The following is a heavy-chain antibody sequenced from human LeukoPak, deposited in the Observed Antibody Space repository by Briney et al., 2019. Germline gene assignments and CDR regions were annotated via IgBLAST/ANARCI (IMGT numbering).Heavy chain of an antibody. V-gene: IGHV1-46*01. Sequence: ASVKVSCKASGYTFTSYYMHWVRQAPGQGLEWMGIINPSGGSTSYAQKFQGRVTMTRDTSTSTVYMELSRLRSDDTAVYYCARDLAAAGTSLGYWGQGTLVTVSS. CDR1: GYTFTSYY. CDR3: ARDLAAAGTSLGY. D-gene: IGHD6-13*01. J-gene: IGHJ4*02. CDR2: INPSGGST.